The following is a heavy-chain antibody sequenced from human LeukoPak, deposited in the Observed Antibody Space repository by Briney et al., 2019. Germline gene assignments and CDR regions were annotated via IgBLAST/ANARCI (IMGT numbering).Heavy chain of an antibody. J-gene: IGHJ4*02. CDR1: GFTFSDYY. V-gene: IGHV3-11*01. Sequence: GGSLRLSCAASGFTFSDYYMSWIRQAPGKGLEWVSYISSSGSTIYYADSVKGRFTISRDNAKNSLYLQMNSLRAEDTAVYYCARSKRVYYDSSGYYSEHRLPLDYWGQGTLVTVSS. D-gene: IGHD3-22*01. CDR3: ARSKRVYYDSSGYYSEHRLPLDY. CDR2: ISSSGSTI.